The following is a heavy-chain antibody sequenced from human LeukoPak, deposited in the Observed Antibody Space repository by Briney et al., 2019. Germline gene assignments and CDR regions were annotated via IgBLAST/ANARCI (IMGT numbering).Heavy chain of an antibody. V-gene: IGHV3-30*04. J-gene: IGHJ3*02. Sequence: GGSLRLSCAASGFTFSSYAMHWVRQAPGKGLEWVAVISYDGSNKYYADSVKGRFTISRDNSKNTLYLQMNSLRAEDTAVYYCARDGGRTYYYDSSGYYQPIWGAFDIWGQGTMVTVSS. CDR3: ARDGGRTYYYDSSGYYQPIWGAFDI. CDR2: ISYDGSNK. CDR1: GFTFSSYA. D-gene: IGHD3-22*01.